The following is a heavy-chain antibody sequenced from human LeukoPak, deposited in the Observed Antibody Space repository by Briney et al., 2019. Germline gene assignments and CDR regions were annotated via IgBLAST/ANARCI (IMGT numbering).Heavy chain of an antibody. Sequence: GGSLRLSCAASGFTFSSYAMNWVRQAPGKGLEWVSAISGRDSSTYYADSVKGRFTISRDNAKNSLYLQMNSLRAEDTAVYYCARDEIVATTKANYYYYMDVWGKGTTVTISS. CDR2: ISGRDSST. V-gene: IGHV3-23*01. CDR1: GFTFSSYA. D-gene: IGHD5-12*01. CDR3: ARDEIVATTKANYYYYMDV. J-gene: IGHJ6*03.